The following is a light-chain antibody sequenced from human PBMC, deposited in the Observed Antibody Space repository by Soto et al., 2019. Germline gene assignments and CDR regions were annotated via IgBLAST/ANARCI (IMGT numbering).Light chain of an antibody. V-gene: IGKV3-20*01. CDR3: QQYCDSPLT. Sequence: DILFTQSPSTLSLSPGEGVTFSCRASQSVTVSPLVWYQQKPGQAPSLLIYAASTRAAAVPERFTGSGSRTDFALPISRLDPEDFGVYYCQQYCDSPLTSGTGTKVDIK. J-gene: IGKJ3*01. CDR1: QSVTVSP. CDR2: AAS.